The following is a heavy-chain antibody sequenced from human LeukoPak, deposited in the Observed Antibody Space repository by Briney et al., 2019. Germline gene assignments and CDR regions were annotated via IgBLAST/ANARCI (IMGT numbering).Heavy chain of an antibody. J-gene: IGHJ5*02. CDR1: GFTFSSYG. CDR3: ARECADPPSGSYAALLNNWFDP. D-gene: IGHD1-26*01. V-gene: IGHV3-33*01. Sequence: PGGSLRLSCAASGFTFSSYGMHWVRQAPGKGLEWVAVIWYDGSNKYYADSVKGRFTISRDNSKNTLYLQMNSLRAEDTAVYYCARECADPPSGSYAALLNNWFDPWGQGTLVTVSS. CDR2: IWYDGSNK.